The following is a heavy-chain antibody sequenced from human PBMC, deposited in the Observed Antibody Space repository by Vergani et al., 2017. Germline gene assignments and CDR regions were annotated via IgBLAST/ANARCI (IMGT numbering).Heavy chain of an antibody. Sequence: QVQLQESGPGLVKPSETLSLTCTVSGGSVSSGSYYWSWIRQPAGKGLEWIGYIYYSGSTNYNPSLKSRVTISVDTSKNQFSLKLSSVTAADTAVYYCARAERWLQSYGDYWGQGTLVTVSS. CDR3: ARAERWLQSYGDY. J-gene: IGHJ4*02. D-gene: IGHD5-24*01. CDR1: GGSVSSGSYY. CDR2: IYYSGST. V-gene: IGHV4-61*10.